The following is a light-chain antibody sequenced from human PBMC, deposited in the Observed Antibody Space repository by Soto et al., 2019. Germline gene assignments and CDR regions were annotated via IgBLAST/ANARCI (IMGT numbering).Light chain of an antibody. V-gene: IGKV3-15*01. CDR2: GAS. J-gene: IGKJ1*01. Sequence: EIVMTQSPATLSVSPGERATLSCRASQSVSSNLAWYQQKPGQAPRLLIYGASTRATGIPARFSGSGSGTEFTLTISSLQSEDFASYFCQHTFNSPPWTFGQGTKVEVK. CDR3: QHTFNSPPWT. CDR1: QSVSSN.